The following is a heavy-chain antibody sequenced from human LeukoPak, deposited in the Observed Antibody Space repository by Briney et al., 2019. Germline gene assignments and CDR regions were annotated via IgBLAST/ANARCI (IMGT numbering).Heavy chain of an antibody. CDR1: GFTVSSNY. Sequence: GGSLRLSCAASGFTVSSNYMSWVRQAPGKGLEWVSVIYSGGSTYYADSVKGRFTISRDNSKNTLYLQMNSLRAEDTAVYYCARGPGHHYYYGMDVWGQGTTVTVSS. CDR2: IYSGGST. CDR3: ARGPGHHYYYGMDV. J-gene: IGHJ6*02. V-gene: IGHV3-53*01.